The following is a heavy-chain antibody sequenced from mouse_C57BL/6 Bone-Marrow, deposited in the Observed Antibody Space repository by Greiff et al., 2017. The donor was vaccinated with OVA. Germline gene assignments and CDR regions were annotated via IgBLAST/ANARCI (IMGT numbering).Heavy chain of an antibody. CDR2: INYDGSST. CDR3: ARGRIYYDYGGLAMDY. J-gene: IGHJ4*01. CDR1: GFTFRDYY. Sequence: DVKLVESEGGLVQPGSSLKLSCTASGFTFRDYYMAWVRQVPEKGLEWVATINYDGSSTYYLDSLKSRFIFSRANAKNCLYLQMSSLKSEDTATYYCARGRIYYDYGGLAMDYWGQGTSVTVSS. D-gene: IGHD2-4*01. V-gene: IGHV5-16*01.